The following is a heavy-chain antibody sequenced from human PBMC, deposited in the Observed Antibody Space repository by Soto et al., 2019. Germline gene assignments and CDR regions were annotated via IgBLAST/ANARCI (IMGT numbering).Heavy chain of an antibody. CDR3: ARTYYYDSSADY. Sequence: EVQLVESGGGLVQPGGSLRLSCAASGFTFSSYWMHWVRQAPGKGLVWVSRINGDGITTNYADSVKGRFTISRDNAKNTLYLQMNSLRAGDTAVYYCARTYYYDSSADYWGQGTLVTVSS. CDR1: GFTFSSYW. CDR2: INGDGITT. V-gene: IGHV3-74*01. J-gene: IGHJ4*02. D-gene: IGHD3-22*01.